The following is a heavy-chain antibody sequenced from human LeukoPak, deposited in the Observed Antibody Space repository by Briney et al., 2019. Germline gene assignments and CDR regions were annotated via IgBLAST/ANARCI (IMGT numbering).Heavy chain of an antibody. CDR2: ISSSSSYI. Sequence: GGSLRLSCAASGFTFSSYSMNWVRQAPGKGLEWVSSISSSSSYIYYADSVKGRFTISRDNAKNSLHLQMNSLRAEDTAVYYCARGDYGDYVGAFDIWGQGTMVTVSS. J-gene: IGHJ3*02. D-gene: IGHD4-17*01. V-gene: IGHV3-21*01. CDR1: GFTFSSYS. CDR3: ARGDYGDYVGAFDI.